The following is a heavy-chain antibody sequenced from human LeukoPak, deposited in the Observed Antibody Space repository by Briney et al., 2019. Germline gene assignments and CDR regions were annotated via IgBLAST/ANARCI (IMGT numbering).Heavy chain of an antibody. CDR3: ARATIVVVPPDY. CDR1: GFTFSSYA. Sequence: GGYLRLSCAASGFTFSSYAMHWVRQAPGKGLEWVAVISYDGSNKYYADSVKGRFTISRDNSKNTLYLQMNSLRAEDTAVYFCARATIVVVPPDYWGQGTLVTVSS. D-gene: IGHD2-2*01. J-gene: IGHJ4*02. CDR2: ISYDGSNK. V-gene: IGHV3-30*04.